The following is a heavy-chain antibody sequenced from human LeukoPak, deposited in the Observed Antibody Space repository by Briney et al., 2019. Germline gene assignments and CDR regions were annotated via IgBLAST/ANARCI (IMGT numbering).Heavy chain of an antibody. CDR2: INPNSGDT. J-gene: IGHJ4*02. V-gene: IGHV1-2*02. Sequence: ASVKVSCKASGHSFTGSYMHWVRQAPGQGLEWMGWINPNSGDTHYAQKFQGRVTMTRDTSINTAYMEMARLTSDDTAVYYCSRDTTPLDYWGQGTLVTVSS. CDR3: SRDTTPLDY. CDR1: GHSFTGSY. D-gene: IGHD1-14*01.